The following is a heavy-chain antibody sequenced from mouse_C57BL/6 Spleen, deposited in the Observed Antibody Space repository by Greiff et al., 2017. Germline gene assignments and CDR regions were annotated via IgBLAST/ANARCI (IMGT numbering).Heavy chain of an antibody. J-gene: IGHJ2*01. CDR2: INPYNGGT. CDR1: GYTFTDYY. CDR3: ARSPYYSVYIFDY. V-gene: IGHV1-19*01. Sequence: EVQLQESGPVLVKPGASVKMSCKASGYTFTDYYMNWVKQSHGKSLEWIGVINPYNGGTSYNQKFKGKATLPVDKSSSTAYMERNMLTSEDSTVYYSARSPYYSVYIFDYWGQGTTLTVSS. D-gene: IGHD2-12*01.